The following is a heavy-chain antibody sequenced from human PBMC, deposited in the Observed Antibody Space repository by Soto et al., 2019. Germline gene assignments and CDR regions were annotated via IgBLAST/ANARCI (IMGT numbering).Heavy chain of an antibody. CDR2: ISYDGSNK. V-gene: IGHV3-30-3*01. CDR1: GFTFSSYA. CDR3: ARGPDPSAMIVVVDRLLYYYYGMDV. J-gene: IGHJ6*02. D-gene: IGHD3-22*01. Sequence: GGSLRISCAASGFTFSSYAMHWVRQAPGKGLEWVAVISYDGSNKYYADSVKGRFTISRDNSKNTLYLQMNSLRAEDTAVYYCARGPDPSAMIVVVDRLLYYYYGMDVWGQGTTVTVSS.